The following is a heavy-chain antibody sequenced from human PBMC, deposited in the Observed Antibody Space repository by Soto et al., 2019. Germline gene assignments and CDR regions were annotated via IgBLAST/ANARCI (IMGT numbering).Heavy chain of an antibody. J-gene: IGHJ4*02. CDR3: ARDSEPFGELFSVDY. D-gene: IGHD3-10*01. V-gene: IGHV3-21*01. Sequence: PGGSLRLSCAASGFTFSSYSMNGVRQAPGKGLEWVSSISSSSSYIYYADSVKGRFTISRDNAKNSLYLQMNSLRAEDTAVYFCARDSEPFGELFSVDYWGQGTLVTVSS. CDR2: ISSSSSYI. CDR1: GFTFSSYS.